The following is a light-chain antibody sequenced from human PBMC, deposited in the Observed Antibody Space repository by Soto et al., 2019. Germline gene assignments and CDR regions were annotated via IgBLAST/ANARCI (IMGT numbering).Light chain of an antibody. CDR3: QQYYSSPLT. V-gene: IGKV4-1*01. J-gene: IGKJ1*01. CDR1: QSVLFSSNNNNY. CDR2: WAS. Sequence: DIVRTQSPDSLAVSLGERATINCKSSQSVLFSSNNNNYLAWYQQKPGQAPKLLIYWASSRESGVPDRFSGHGSGTDFTLTISSLQAEDVAVYYCQQYYSSPLTFGQGTRVEVK.